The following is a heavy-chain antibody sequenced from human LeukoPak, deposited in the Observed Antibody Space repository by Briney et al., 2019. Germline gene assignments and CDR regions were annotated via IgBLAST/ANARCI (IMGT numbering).Heavy chain of an antibody. CDR1: GFTFSDYY. CDR2: ISSSSSYT. CDR3: AREFGYCSGGSCYSSAFDI. J-gene: IGHJ3*02. V-gene: IGHV3-11*06. D-gene: IGHD2-15*01. Sequence: NPGGSLRLSCAAPGFTFSDYYMSWIRQAPGKGLEWVSYISSSSSYTNYADSVEGRFTISRDNAKNSLYLQMNSLRAEDTAVYYCAREFGYCSGGSCYSSAFDIWGQGTMVTVSS.